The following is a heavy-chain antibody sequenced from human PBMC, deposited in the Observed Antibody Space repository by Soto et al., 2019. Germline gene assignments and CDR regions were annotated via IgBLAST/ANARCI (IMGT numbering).Heavy chain of an antibody. V-gene: IGHV1-46*01. J-gene: IGHJ4*02. Sequence: ASVKVSCKASGYTFTSHYMHWVRQAPGQGLEWMGIINPSGGSTSYAQKFQGRVTMTRDTSTSTVYMELSSLRSEDTAVYYCSRIDRPPGDFDYWGQGTLLTVSS. CDR1: GYTFTSHY. CDR2: INPSGGST. D-gene: IGHD2-21*01. CDR3: SRIDRPPGDFDY.